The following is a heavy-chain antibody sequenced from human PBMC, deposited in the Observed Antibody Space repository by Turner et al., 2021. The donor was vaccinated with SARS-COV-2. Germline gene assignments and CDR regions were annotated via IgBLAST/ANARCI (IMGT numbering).Heavy chain of an antibody. V-gene: IGHV1-24*01. CDR1: GYTLTELS. CDR3: ATDDILTGYYTSLDY. D-gene: IGHD3-9*01. CDR2: FDPEDGET. Sequence: QVQLVQSGAEVKKPGASVKVSCKVSGYTLTELSMHWVRQAPGKGLGWMGGFDPEDGETISAQKFQGRVTMTGDTTTETAYMELSSLRSEDTAVYYCATDDILTGYYTSLDYWGQGTLVTVSS. J-gene: IGHJ4*02.